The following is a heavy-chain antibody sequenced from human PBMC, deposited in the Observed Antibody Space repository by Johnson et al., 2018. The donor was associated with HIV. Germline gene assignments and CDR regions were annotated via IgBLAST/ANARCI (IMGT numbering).Heavy chain of an antibody. J-gene: IGHJ3*02. CDR2: ITSSGSTI. V-gene: IGHV3-11*04. CDR1: GFTFSDYS. CDR3: ARDGLESGSYYEMDAFDI. Sequence: QVQLVESGGGLVKPGGSLRLSCAVSGFTFSDYSMSWIRQAPGKGLEWVSYITSSGSTIYYADSVKGRFTISRDNAKNSLYLQMNSLIAEDTAVYYCARDGLESGSYYEMDAFDIWGQGTMVTVSS. D-gene: IGHD1-26*01.